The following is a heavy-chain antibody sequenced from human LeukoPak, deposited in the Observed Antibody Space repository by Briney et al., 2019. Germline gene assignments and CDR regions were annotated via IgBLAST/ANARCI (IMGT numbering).Heavy chain of an antibody. CDR1: GFSFRSYW. V-gene: IGHV3-74*01. D-gene: IGHD5-12*01. J-gene: IGHJ4*02. CDR2: INSDGSST. Sequence: GSLRLSCEASGFSFRSYWMHWVRQAPGKGLVWVSRINSDGSSTTYADSVKGRLTISRDNAKNTLYLQMNSLRAEDTAVYYCVREGRVSGYDFDYWGQGTLVTVSS. CDR3: VREGRVSGYDFDY.